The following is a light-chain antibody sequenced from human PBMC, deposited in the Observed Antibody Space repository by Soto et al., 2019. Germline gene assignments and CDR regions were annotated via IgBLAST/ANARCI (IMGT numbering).Light chain of an antibody. CDR3: SSYTIGNTWV. CDR2: DVS. V-gene: IGLV2-14*03. Sequence: QSALTQPASVSGSPGQSITISCTGTSSDVGGYNYVSWYQQHPGRAPKLIISDVSNRPSGISNRFSGSKSGNTASLAISGLRAEDEADYYCSSYTIGNTWVFGGGTKLTVL. CDR1: SSDVGGYNY. J-gene: IGLJ3*02.